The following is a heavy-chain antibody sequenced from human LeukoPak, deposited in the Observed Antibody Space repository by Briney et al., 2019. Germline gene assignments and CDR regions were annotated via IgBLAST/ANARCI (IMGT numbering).Heavy chain of an antibody. CDR1: GGSISSSYY. J-gene: IGHJ4*02. V-gene: IGHV4-39*07. CDR3: ARDQYYYFDY. D-gene: IGHD2-15*01. Sequence: SETLSLTCTVSGGSISSSYYWGWIRQPPGKGLEWIGSIYYSGSTYYNPSLKSRVTISVDTSKNQFSLKLSSVTAADTAVYYCARDQYYYFDYWGQGTLVTVSS. CDR2: IYYSGST.